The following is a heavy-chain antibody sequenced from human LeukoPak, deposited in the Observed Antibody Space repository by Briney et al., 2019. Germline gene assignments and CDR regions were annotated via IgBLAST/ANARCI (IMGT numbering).Heavy chain of an antibody. V-gene: IGHV3-30-3*01. J-gene: IGHJ4*02. CDR3: ARDRSGLDY. CDR1: GFTFSSYA. D-gene: IGHD3-22*01. CDR2: ISYDGSNK. Sequence: GGSLRLSCEASGFTFSSYAMHWVRQAPGKGLEWVAVISYDGSNKYYADSVKGRFTISRDNSKNTLYLQMNSLRGEDTAVYYRARDRSGLDYWGQGTLVTVSS.